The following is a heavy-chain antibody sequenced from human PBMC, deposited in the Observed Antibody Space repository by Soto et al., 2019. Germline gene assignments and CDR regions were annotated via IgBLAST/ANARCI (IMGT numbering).Heavy chain of an antibody. D-gene: IGHD5-12*01. CDR3: AKGAVATLYYFDY. CDR2: ISGSGGST. J-gene: IGHJ4*02. Sequence: GGSRRLSCAASGFTFSIYAMSWVRQAPGKGLEWVSAISGSGGSTYYADSVKGRFTISRDNSKNTLYLQMNSLGAEDTAVYYCAKGAVATLYYFDYWGQGTLVTVSS. V-gene: IGHV3-23*01. CDR1: GFTFSIYA.